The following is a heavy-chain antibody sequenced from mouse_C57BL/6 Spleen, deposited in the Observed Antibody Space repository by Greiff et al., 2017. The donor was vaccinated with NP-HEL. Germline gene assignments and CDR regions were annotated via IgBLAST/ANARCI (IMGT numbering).Heavy chain of an antibody. J-gene: IGHJ3*01. CDR3: ARQVVTTRTAWFAY. V-gene: IGHV7-3*01. CDR2: IRNKANGYTT. D-gene: IGHD2-2*01. Sequence: EVQRVESGGGLVQPGGSLSLSCAASGFTFTDYYMSWVRQPPGKALEWLGFIRNKANGYTTEYSASVKGRFTISRDNSQSILYLQMNALRAEDSATYYCARQVVTTRTAWFAYWGQGTLVTVSA. CDR1: GFTFTDYY.